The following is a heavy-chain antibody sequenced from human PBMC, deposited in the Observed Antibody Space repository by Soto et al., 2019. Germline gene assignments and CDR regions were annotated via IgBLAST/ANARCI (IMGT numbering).Heavy chain of an antibody. V-gene: IGHV3-53*01. D-gene: IGHD3-10*01. J-gene: IGHJ4*02. CDR1: ELTLSSNY. CDR3: ARAYGAGSYFCDY. CDR2: IYSDGRT. Sequence: EVRLVESGGGLIQPGGSLRLSCAASELTLSSNYMTWVRQAPGKGLEWVSLIYSDGRTYHADSVKGRFTISRDDFRNTVYLQMNSRRAEDTAVYYCARAYGAGSYFCDYWGQGTPVTVSS.